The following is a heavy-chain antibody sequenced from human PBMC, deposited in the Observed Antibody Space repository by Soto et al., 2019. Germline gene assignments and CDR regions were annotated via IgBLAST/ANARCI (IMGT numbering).Heavy chain of an antibody. V-gene: IGHV4-59*12. J-gene: IGHJ5*02. Sequence: PSETLSLTCTVSSGSISSYYWSWIRQPPGEGLQWIGYIHYSGSTKYNPSLKSRVTMSVDTSKNKFSLSLKSVTAADTAVYYCARCPVLLWFGELLKRRWFDPWGQGTLVTVSS. CDR3: ARCPVLLWFGELLKRRWFDP. CDR2: IHYSGST. D-gene: IGHD3-10*01. CDR1: SGSISSYY.